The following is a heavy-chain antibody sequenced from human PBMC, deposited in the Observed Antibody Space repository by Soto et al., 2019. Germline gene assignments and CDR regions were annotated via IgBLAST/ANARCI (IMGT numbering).Heavy chain of an antibody. CDR3: ARAYSSGWYEDYYGMDV. J-gene: IGHJ6*02. D-gene: IGHD6-19*01. V-gene: IGHV3-13*01. CDR1: GFTFSSYD. Sequence: EVQLVESGGGLVQPGGSLRLSCAASGFTFSSYDMHWVRQATGKGLEWVSAIGTAGDTYYPGSVKGRFTISRENAKNSLYLQMNSLRAEDTAVYYCARAYSSGWYEDYYGMDVWGQGTTVTVSS. CDR2: IGTAGDT.